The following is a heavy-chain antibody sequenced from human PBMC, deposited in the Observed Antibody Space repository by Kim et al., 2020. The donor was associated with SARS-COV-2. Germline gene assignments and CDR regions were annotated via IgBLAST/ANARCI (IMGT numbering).Heavy chain of an antibody. CDR3: ARAPPLTTVTQTDY. V-gene: IGHV3-21*01. CDR1: GFTFSSYS. Sequence: GGSLRLSCAASGFTFSSYSMNWVRQAPGKGLEWVSSISSSSSYIYYADSVKGRFTISRDNAKNSLYLQMNSLRAEDTAVYYCARAPPLTTVTQTDYWGQGTLVTVSS. J-gene: IGHJ4*02. D-gene: IGHD4-17*01. CDR2: ISSSSSYI.